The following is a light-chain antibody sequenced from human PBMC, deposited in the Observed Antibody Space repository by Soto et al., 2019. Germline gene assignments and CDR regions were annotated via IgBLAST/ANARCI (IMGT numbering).Light chain of an antibody. V-gene: IGKV3-11*01. Sequence: EIVLTQSPATLSWSPGERATLSCRASQSVSSYSAWYQQKPGQSPRLLIYDASNRATGIPARFSGSGSGADFTLTINRLEHEDFAISYCQQCRYWPALTFGGGTKVEI. CDR3: QQCRYWPALT. CDR1: QSVSSY. J-gene: IGKJ4*01. CDR2: DAS.